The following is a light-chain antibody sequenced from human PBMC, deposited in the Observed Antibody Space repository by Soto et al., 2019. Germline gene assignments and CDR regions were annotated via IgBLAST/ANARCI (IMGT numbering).Light chain of an antibody. Sequence: EIVMTQSPATLSVSPGERATLSCRASQSVSGNLAWYQQKPGQAPRLLIYGASTRATGIPARFSGSGSGTEFTLTSISLQSEDFAVYYGQQYNDWPPVTFGGGTKVEIK. V-gene: IGKV3-15*01. CDR2: GAS. CDR1: QSVSGN. CDR3: QQYNDWPPVT. J-gene: IGKJ4*01.